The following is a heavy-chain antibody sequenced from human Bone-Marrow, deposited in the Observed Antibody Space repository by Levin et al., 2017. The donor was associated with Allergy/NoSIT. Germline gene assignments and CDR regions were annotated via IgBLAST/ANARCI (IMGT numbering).Heavy chain of an antibody. CDR2: INPDSGGI. CDR1: GYSFTDFY. D-gene: IGHD1-26*01. J-gene: IGHJ4*01. Sequence: ASVKVSCKSSGYSFTDFYVHWVRQAPGLGLEWMGLINPDSGGIKYAQKFQGRVTMTRDTSIRTAYMELTRLRSDDTAVYYCARSLVGATFDFWGQGTLVTVSS. CDR3: ARSLVGATFDF. V-gene: IGHV1-2*02.